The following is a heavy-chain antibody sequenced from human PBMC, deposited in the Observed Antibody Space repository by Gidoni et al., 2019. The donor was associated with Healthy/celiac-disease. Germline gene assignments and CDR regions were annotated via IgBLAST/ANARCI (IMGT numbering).Heavy chain of an antibody. CDR1: GFTFDDYA. CDR2: ISWNSGSI. CDR3: AKGVVGATSTFFDY. D-gene: IGHD1-26*01. V-gene: IGHV3-9*01. Sequence: EVQLVESGGGLVQPGRSLRLSCAASGFTFDDYAMHWVRQAPGKGLEWVSGISWNSGSIGYADSVKGRFTISRDNAKNSLYLQMNSLRAEDTALYYCAKGVVGATSTFFDYWGQGTLVTVSS. J-gene: IGHJ4*02.